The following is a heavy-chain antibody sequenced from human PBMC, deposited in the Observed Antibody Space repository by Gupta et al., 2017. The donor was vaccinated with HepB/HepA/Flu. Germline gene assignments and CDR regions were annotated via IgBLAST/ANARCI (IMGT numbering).Heavy chain of an antibody. CDR2: ISWDDDN. CDR3: EHRKVDDIEWLHH. CDR1: CFSLSTYGVR. D-gene: IGHD2-15*01. Sequence: QLTLTESGPTLVKPTETLTLTCTFSCFSLSTYGVRVGWIRQPPGKALEWLAIISWDDDNYYSPSQQSRLNIKKDTAKKQVILIMKNRDTGDKATYFCEHRKVDDIEWLHHWGQGILVTVSS. V-gene: IGHV2-5*02. J-gene: IGHJ5*02.